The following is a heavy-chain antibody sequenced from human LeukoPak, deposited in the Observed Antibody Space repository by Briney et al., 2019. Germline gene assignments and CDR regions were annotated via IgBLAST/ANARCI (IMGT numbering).Heavy chain of an antibody. D-gene: IGHD2-2*01. J-gene: IGHJ3*02. Sequence: SETLSLTCAVSGGSISSSNWWSWVRQPPGQGLEWIGEIYHSGSTNYNPSLKSRVTISVDKSKNQFSLKLSSVTAADTAVYYCARGGRRYCSSTSCYQYGAFDIWGQGTMVTVSS. CDR3: ARGGRRYCSSTSCYQYGAFDI. V-gene: IGHV4-4*02. CDR2: IYHSGST. CDR1: GGSISSSNW.